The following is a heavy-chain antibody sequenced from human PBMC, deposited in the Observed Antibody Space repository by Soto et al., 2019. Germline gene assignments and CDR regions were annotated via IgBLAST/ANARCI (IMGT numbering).Heavy chain of an antibody. CDR3: ARTRSFTLGFYYDGMDV. CDR1: GNSFTNYW. D-gene: IGHD6-6*01. CDR2: IYPGDSNS. J-gene: IGHJ6*02. V-gene: IGHV5-51*01. Sequence: PGESLKISCKGSGNSFTNYWIGLVRQIPVIFLEWMGIIYPGDSNSRYSPSFQGQVTISADKSLRTAYLQWTSLKASDTALYYCARTRSFTLGFYYDGMDVWGQGTTVTVSS.